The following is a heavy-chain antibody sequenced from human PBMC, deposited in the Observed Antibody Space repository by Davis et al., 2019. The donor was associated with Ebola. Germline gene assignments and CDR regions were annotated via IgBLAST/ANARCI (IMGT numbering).Heavy chain of an antibody. CDR3: ARNCGGGSCFDY. J-gene: IGHJ4*02. V-gene: IGHV4-34*01. CDR1: GGSFSGYY. D-gene: IGHD2-15*01. Sequence: SETLSLTCAVYGGSFSGYYWSWIRQPPGKGLEWIGSIYYSGSTYYNPSLKSRVTISVDTSKNQFSLKLRSVTAADTAMYYCARNCGGGSCFDYWGQGTLVTVSS. CDR2: IYYSGST.